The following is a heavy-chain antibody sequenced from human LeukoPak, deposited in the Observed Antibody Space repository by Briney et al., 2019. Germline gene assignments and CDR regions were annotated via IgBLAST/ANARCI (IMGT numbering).Heavy chain of an antibody. V-gene: IGHV3-74*01. Sequence: GGSLRLSCAASGFSFSVFWMHWVRQVPGKGPVWVSRIKTDGSITDYADSVKGRFTISRDNSKNTLYLQMNSLRAEDTAVYYCAKGGYYYGSGRPFDYWGQGTLVTVSS. CDR2: IKTDGSIT. CDR3: AKGGYYYGSGRPFDY. J-gene: IGHJ4*02. CDR1: GFSFSVFW. D-gene: IGHD3-10*01.